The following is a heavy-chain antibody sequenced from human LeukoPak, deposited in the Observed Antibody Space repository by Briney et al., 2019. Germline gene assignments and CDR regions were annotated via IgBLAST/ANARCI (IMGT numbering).Heavy chain of an antibody. D-gene: IGHD2-15*01. V-gene: IGHV1-2*02. J-gene: IGHJ6*02. Sequence: ASVKVSCKASGYTFTGYYMHWVRQAPGQRLERMGWINPNRGGTNYAQKFQGRVTMTRDTSISTAYMELSRLRSDDTAVYYCARDLLVVVAATRYYYYGMDVWGQGTTVTVSS. CDR1: GYTFTGYY. CDR2: INPNRGGT. CDR3: ARDLLVVVAATRYYYYGMDV.